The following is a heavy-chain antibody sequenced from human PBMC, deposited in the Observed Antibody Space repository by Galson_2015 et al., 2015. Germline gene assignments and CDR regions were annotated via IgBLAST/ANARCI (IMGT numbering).Heavy chain of an antibody. J-gene: IGHJ6*03. D-gene: IGHD4-11*01. CDR1: GSSFPSSW. CDR2: LYPGDSDT. CDR3: ARLYSNYPRWNYYYYYMDV. V-gene: IGHV5-51*01. Sequence: QSGAEVKKPGESLQISCKGSGSSFPSSWIGWVRQMPGKGLEWMGILYPGDSDTRYSPSFQGQVTISADKSISTAYLQWSSLKASDTAMYYCARLYSNYPRWNYYYYYMDVWGKGTTVTVSS.